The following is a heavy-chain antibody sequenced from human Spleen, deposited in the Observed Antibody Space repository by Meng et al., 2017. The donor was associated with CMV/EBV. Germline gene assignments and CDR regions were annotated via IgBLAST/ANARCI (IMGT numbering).Heavy chain of an antibody. CDR3: ARDSKYSSSSVDYYYYGMDV. CDR2: ISSSSSYI. J-gene: IGHJ6*02. CDR1: GFTFSDQH. Sequence: GGSLRLSCAASGFTFSDQHMTWIRQAPGKGLEWVSSISSSSSYIYYADSVKGRFTISRDNAKNSLYLQMNSLRAEDTAVYYCARDSKYSSSSVDYYYYGMDVWGQGTTVTVSS. D-gene: IGHD6-6*01. V-gene: IGHV3-11*01.